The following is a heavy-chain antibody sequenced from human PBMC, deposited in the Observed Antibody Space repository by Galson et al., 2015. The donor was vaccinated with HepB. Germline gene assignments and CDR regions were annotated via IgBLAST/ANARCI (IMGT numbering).Heavy chain of an antibody. J-gene: IGHJ4*02. CDR3: AKEGAFAFILATRRLEY. Sequence: SLRLSCAASGFTFSFYAMSWVRQAPGKGLEWVSTISGNGGDTYYADSVKGRFTISRDNSKNTLDLQMVSLRADDSAVYFCAKEGAFAFILATRRLEYWGQGTLVTVSP. V-gene: IGHV3-23*01. D-gene: IGHD5-12*01. CDR1: GFTFSFYA. CDR2: ISGNGGDT.